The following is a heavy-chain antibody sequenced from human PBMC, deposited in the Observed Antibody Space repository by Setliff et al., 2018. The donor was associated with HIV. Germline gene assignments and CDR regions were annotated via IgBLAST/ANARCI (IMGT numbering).Heavy chain of an antibody. Sequence: SETLSLTCTVSGHSVSRASYYWSWIRQPPGKGLEWIGYIYYRGTTKYNPSLKRRVTISVDTSKNQFSLKLSSVTAADTAVYYCASEAWTSYRSSSGYYYYYMDVWGKGTTVTVSS. CDR3: ASEAWTSYRSSSGYYYYYMDV. J-gene: IGHJ6*03. CDR1: GHSVSRASYY. D-gene: IGHD6-6*01. CDR2: IYYRGTT. V-gene: IGHV4-61*01.